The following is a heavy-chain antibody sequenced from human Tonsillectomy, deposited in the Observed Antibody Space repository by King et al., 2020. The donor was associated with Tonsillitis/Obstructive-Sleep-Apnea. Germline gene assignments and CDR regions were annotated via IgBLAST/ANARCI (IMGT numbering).Heavy chain of an antibody. J-gene: IGHJ4*02. Sequence: QLQESGPGLVKPSETLSLTCTVSGGSISSYYWSWLRQPPGKGLEWIGYIYYSGSTNYNPSLKSRVTISVDTSKNQFSLKLSSVTAADTAVYYCARHGSRMYSGSYYFDYWGQGTLVTVSS. CDR1: GGSISSYY. V-gene: IGHV4-59*08. CDR3: ARHGSRMYSGSYYFDY. D-gene: IGHD1-26*01. CDR2: IYYSGST.